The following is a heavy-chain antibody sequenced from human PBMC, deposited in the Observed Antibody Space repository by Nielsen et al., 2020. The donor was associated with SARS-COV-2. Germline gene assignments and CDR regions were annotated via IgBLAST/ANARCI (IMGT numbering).Heavy chain of an antibody. V-gene: IGHV1-69*05. Sequence: SVKVSCKASGGTFSSYAISWVRQAPGQGLEWMGGIIPIFGTANYAQKFQGRVTMTRDTSTSTVYMELSSLRSEDTAVYYCARDRGMATILPWGQGTLVTVSS. D-gene: IGHD5-24*01. CDR2: IIPIFGTA. J-gene: IGHJ5*02. CDR1: GGTFSSYA. CDR3: ARDRGMATILP.